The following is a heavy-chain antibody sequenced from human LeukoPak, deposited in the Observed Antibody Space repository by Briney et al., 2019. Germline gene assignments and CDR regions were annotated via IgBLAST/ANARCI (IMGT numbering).Heavy chain of an antibody. CDR1: GFTFSSYA. Sequence: GGSLRLSCSASGFTFSSYAMHWVRQAPGKGLEYVSAISSDGGTTHYADSVKGRFTISRDNLKNMLYLQMSSLRAEDTAVYCCVKEMGASGYDPFDIWGPGTMVTVSS. J-gene: IGHJ3*02. CDR2: ISSDGGTT. CDR3: VKEMGASGYDPFDI. V-gene: IGHV3-64D*09. D-gene: IGHD1-26*01.